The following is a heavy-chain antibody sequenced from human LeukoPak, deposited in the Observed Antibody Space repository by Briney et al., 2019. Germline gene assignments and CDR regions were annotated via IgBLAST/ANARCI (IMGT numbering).Heavy chain of an antibody. Sequence: PGGSLRLSCAASGFTFSRYGMHWVRQAPGKGLEWVSLIYSGGTTYYADSVKGRFTISRDNSKNTLYLQMNSLRAEDTAVYYCARRAGGYSHPYDYWGQGILVTVSS. CDR2: IYSGGTT. CDR1: GFTFSRYG. CDR3: ARRAGGYSHPYDY. J-gene: IGHJ4*02. V-gene: IGHV3-53*01. D-gene: IGHD4-23*01.